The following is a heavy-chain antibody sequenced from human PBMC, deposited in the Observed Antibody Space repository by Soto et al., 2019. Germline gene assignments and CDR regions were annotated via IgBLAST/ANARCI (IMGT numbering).Heavy chain of an antibody. CDR3: AKEGPLGAFDI. V-gene: IGHV3-23*01. CDR1: GFTFSNYD. Sequence: EVQLLESGGGLVQPGGSLRLSCAASGFTFSNYDMSWVRQAPGKGLEWVSAISGSGGSTSYADSVKGRFTISRDNSKNALYLQMNRLRAEDTTVYYCAKEGPLGAFDIWGQGTMGTFSS. J-gene: IGHJ3*02. CDR2: ISGSGGST.